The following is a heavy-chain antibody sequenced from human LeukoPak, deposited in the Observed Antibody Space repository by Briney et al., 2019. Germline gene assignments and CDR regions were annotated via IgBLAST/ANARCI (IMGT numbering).Heavy chain of an antibody. V-gene: IGHV3-74*01. CDR3: ARALGSPLDY. D-gene: IGHD1-26*01. Sequence: PGGSLRLSCAAWGFIFSSNRRHWVRQAPAKGLVWVSRINSDGSNTNYADSVKGRFTISRDNAKNTLYLQMNSLRAEDTAVYYCARALGSPLDYWGQGTLVTVSS. J-gene: IGHJ4*02. CDR2: INSDGSNT. CDR1: GFIFSSNR.